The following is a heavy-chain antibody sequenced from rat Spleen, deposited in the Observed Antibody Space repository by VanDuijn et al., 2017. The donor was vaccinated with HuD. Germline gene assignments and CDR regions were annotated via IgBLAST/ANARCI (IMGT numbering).Heavy chain of an antibody. CDR2: ISYDGDNT. D-gene: IGHD5-1*01. V-gene: IGHV5-20*01. Sequence: DVQLVESGGGLVQPGRSMKLSCAASGFSFSDNYIAWVRQAPTKGLEWVASISYDGDNTYYRDSVKGRFTISRDNAKSTLYLQMDSLRSEDTATYYCATDRLGEGFDYWGQGVMVTVSS. J-gene: IGHJ2*01. CDR1: GFSFSDNY. CDR3: ATDRLGEGFDY.